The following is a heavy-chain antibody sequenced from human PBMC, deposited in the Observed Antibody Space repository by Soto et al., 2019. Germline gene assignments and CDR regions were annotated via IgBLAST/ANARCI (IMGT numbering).Heavy chain of an antibody. J-gene: IGHJ6*02. CDR1: GGSISSGGYF. CDR2: INHSGST. Sequence: SETLSLTCAVSGGSISSGGYFWSWIRQPPGKGLEWIGEINHSGSTDYNPSLKSRVTISVGTSKNQFSLKLTSVTAADTAVYYCARAKATAATFRDYYYGMDVWGQGTTVTVSS. V-gene: IGHV4-30-2*01. CDR3: ARAKATAATFRDYYYGMDV. D-gene: IGHD6-13*01.